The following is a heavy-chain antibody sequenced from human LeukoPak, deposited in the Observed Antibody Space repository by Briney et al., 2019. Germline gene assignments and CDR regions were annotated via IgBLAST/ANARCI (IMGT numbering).Heavy chain of an antibody. V-gene: IGHV1-18*01. CDR3: AREGGYSGYDGSFDY. D-gene: IGHD5-12*01. CDR2: ISAYNGNT. CDR1: GYTFTSYG. Sequence: ASVKVSCKASGYTFTSYGISWVRQAPGQGLVWMGWISAYNGNTNYAQKLQGRVTMTTDTSTSTAYMELRSLRSDDTAVYYCAREGGYSGYDGSFDYWGQGTLVTVSS. J-gene: IGHJ4*02.